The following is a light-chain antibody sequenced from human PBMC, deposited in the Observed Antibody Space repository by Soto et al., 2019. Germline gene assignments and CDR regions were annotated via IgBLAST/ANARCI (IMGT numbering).Light chain of an antibody. J-gene: IGKJ3*01. Sequence: EIVLTQSPATLSLSPGERATLSCRASQSVSGYLAWYQQKPGQAPRLLIYDGSHRAAGIPSRFSCSGSGTDFTLTISRLEPEDFAVYYCQQRSNWLISFGPGTKVDIK. V-gene: IGKV3-11*01. CDR3: QQRSNWLIS. CDR2: DGS. CDR1: QSVSGY.